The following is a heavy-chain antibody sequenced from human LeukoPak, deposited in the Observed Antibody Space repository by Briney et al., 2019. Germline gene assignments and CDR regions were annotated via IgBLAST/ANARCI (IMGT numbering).Heavy chain of an antibody. V-gene: IGHV3-21*01. CDR1: GVTFSSYS. CDR3: ARDWSGDDY. CDR2: ISSSSTYI. Sequence: GGSLRLSCGASGVTFSSYSMSWVRQAPGKGLEWVSSISSSSTYIYYVDSVKGRFTISRDDAKNSLYLQMNSLRPEDTALYYCARDWSGDDYWGQGTLVTVSS. D-gene: IGHD3-3*01. J-gene: IGHJ4*02.